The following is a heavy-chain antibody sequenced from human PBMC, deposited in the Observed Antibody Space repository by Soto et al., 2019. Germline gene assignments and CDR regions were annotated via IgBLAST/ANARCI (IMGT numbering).Heavy chain of an antibody. Sequence: GGSLRLSCAASGFTFSDYYMSWIRQAPGKGLEWVSYISSSGSTIYYADSVKGRFTISRDNAKNSLYLQMNSLRAEDTAVYYCARDHLIGGYYDFWSGYRHNWFDPWGQGTLVTVSS. D-gene: IGHD3-3*01. V-gene: IGHV3-11*01. CDR3: ARDHLIGGYYDFWSGYRHNWFDP. J-gene: IGHJ5*02. CDR1: GFTFSDYY. CDR2: ISSSGSTI.